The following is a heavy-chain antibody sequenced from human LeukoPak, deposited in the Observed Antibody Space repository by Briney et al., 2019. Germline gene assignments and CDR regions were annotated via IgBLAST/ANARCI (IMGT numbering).Heavy chain of an antibody. Sequence: PGGSLRLSCAASGFTVSSNYMSWVRQAPGKGLEWVSVNYSGGSTYYADSVKGRFTISRDNSKNTLYLQMNSLRAEDTAVYYCARDRYSSGYIYYFDYWGQGTLVTVSS. CDR1: GFTVSSNY. V-gene: IGHV3-53*01. D-gene: IGHD5-18*01. J-gene: IGHJ4*02. CDR2: NYSGGST. CDR3: ARDRYSSGYIYYFDY.